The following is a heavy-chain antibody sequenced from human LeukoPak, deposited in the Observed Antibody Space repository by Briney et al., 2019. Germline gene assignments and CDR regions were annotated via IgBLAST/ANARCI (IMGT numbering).Heavy chain of an antibody. CDR1: GFTFSSYS. D-gene: IGHD6-19*01. CDR3: ARVESSGWAFEI. CDR2: ISSSSSYI. V-gene: IGHV3-21*01. Sequence: PGGSLRLSCAASGFTFSSYSMNWVRQAPGKGLEWVSSISSSSSYIYYTDSVKGRFTISRDNAKNSLYPQMNSLRAEDTAVYYCARVESSGWAFEIWGQGTVVTVSS. J-gene: IGHJ3*02.